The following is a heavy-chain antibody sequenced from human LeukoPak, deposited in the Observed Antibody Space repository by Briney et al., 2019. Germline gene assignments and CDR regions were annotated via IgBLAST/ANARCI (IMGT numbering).Heavy chain of an antibody. CDR1: GFTFSSYD. Sequence: PGGSLRLSCAASGFTFSSYDMHWVRQATGKGLEWVSAIGTAGDTYYPGSVKGRFTISRENAKNSLYLQMNSLRAGDTAVYYCVAVAGRFLEDAFDIWGQGTMVTVSS. V-gene: IGHV3-13*04. J-gene: IGHJ3*02. D-gene: IGHD6-19*01. CDR2: IGTAGDT. CDR3: VAVAGRFLEDAFDI.